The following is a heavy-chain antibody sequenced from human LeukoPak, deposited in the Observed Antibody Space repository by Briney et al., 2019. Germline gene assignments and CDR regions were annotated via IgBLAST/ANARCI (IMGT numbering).Heavy chain of an antibody. D-gene: IGHD1-7*01. CDR1: GGSIDVVNYY. CDR3: ARVLTATMHS. V-gene: IGHV4-30-2*01. J-gene: IGHJ4*02. Sequence: SETLSLTCAVPGGSIDVVNYYWSWFRQPPGKGLEWIGYIYHSGSTYYNLSLKDRITISIDTSKNQFSLQLTSVTAADTAVYYCARVLTATMHSWGQGTLVTVSS. CDR2: IYHSGST.